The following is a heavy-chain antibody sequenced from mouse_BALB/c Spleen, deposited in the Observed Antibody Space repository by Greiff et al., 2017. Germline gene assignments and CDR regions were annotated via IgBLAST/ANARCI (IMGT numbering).Heavy chain of an antibody. J-gene: IGHJ4*01. CDR1: GFTFTDYY. Sequence: EVKLQESGGGLVQPGGSLRLSCATSGFTFTDYYMSWVRQPPGKALEWLGFIRNKANGYTTEYSASVKGRFTISRDNSQSILYLQMNTLRAEDSATYYCARVEGYAMDYWGQGTSVTVSS. CDR3: ARVEGYAMDY. V-gene: IGHV7-3*02. CDR2: IRNKANGYTT.